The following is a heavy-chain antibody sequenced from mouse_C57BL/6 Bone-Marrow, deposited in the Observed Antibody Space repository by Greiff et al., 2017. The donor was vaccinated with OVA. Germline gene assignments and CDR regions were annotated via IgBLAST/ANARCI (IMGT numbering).Heavy chain of an antibody. CDR1: GFSFNTYA. CDR2: IRSKSNNYAT. V-gene: IGHV10-1*01. Sequence: DVQLVESGGGLVQPKGSLKLSCAASGFSFNTYAMNWVRQAPGKGLEWVARIRSKSNNYATYYADSVKDRFTISRDDSESMLYLQMNNLKTEDTAMYYCVRKTTVVATNWYFDVWGTGTTVTVSS. D-gene: IGHD1-1*01. J-gene: IGHJ1*03. CDR3: VRKTTVVATNWYFDV.